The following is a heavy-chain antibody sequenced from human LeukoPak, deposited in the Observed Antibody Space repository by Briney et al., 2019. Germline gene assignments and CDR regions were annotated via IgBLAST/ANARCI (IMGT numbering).Heavy chain of an antibody. CDR2: ISSSGSTI. CDR1: GFTFSDYY. CDR3: ASGFRFGVYYFDY. V-gene: IGHV3-11*01. J-gene: IGHJ4*02. Sequence: GGSLRLSCAASGFTFSDYYMSWIRQAPGKGLEWVSYISSSGSTIYYADSVKGRFTISRDNAKNSLYLQMNSLRAEATAVYYCASGFRFGVYYFDYWGQGTLVTVSS. D-gene: IGHD3-3*01.